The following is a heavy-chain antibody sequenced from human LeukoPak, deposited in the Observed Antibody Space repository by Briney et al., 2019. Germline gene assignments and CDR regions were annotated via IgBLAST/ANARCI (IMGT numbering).Heavy chain of an antibody. D-gene: IGHD3-9*01. Sequence: GGSLRLSCAASGFTFSSYAMSWVRQAPGKGLEWVSAISGSGGSTYYADSVKGRFTISRDNSKNTLHLQMNSLRAGDTAVYYCAKAPILTSYLAYFDYWGQGTLVTVSS. V-gene: IGHV3-23*01. CDR1: GFTFSSYA. CDR3: AKAPILTSYLAYFDY. J-gene: IGHJ4*02. CDR2: ISGSGGST.